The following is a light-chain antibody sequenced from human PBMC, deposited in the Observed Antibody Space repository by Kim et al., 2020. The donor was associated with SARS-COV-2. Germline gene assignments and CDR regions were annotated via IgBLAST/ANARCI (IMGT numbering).Light chain of an antibody. CDR3: QQYYSVPPA. V-gene: IGKV4-1*01. CDR2: WAS. CDR1: QSVLYSSNNKNY. J-gene: IGKJ2*01. Sequence: RASIHCNSSQSVLYSSNNKNYLAWYQQKPGQPPTLLIYWASTRESGVPDRFSGSWSGTDFTLTISSLQAEDVAVYYCQQYYSVPPAFGQGTKLEI.